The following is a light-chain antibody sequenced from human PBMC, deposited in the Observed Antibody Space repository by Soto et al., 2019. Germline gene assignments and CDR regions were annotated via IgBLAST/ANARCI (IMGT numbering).Light chain of an antibody. CDR1: SSDVRGYNY. V-gene: IGLV2-11*01. CDR2: DVH. Sequence: QSALTQPRSVSGSPGQSVTISCTGTSSDVRGYNYVSWYRQHPGKAPQLVIYDVHKRPSGVPDRFSGSRSGNTASLAISGLQADDEADYFCCSYAGSYTFVFGGGTKLTVL. CDR3: CSYAGSYTFV. J-gene: IGLJ2*01.